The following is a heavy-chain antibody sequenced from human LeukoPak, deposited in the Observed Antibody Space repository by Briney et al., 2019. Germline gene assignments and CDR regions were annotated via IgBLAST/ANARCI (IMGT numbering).Heavy chain of an antibody. D-gene: IGHD3-10*01. V-gene: IGHV4-31*03. CDR2: IYYSGST. J-gene: IGHJ6*02. CDR3: ARKSGVQTYYYYGMDV. CDR1: GGSISSGGYY. Sequence: PSETLSLTCTVSGGSISSGGYYWSWIRQHPGKGLEWIGYIYYSGSTYYNPSLRSRVTISVDTSKNQFSLKLSSVTAADTAVYYCARKSGVQTYYYYGMDVWGQGTTVTVSS.